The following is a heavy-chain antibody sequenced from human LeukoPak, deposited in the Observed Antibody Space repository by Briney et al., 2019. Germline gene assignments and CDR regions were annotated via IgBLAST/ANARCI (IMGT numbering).Heavy chain of an antibody. J-gene: IGHJ4*02. D-gene: IGHD2-15*01. CDR2: IYTSGGT. V-gene: IGHV4-4*07. CDR3: AREVSLGSYGHLACFDY. Sequence: SETLSLTCTVSGGSISSYYWSWIRQPAGKGLEWIGRIYTSGGTNYNPSLKSRVTMSVDTSKNQFSLKLSSVTAADTAVYYCAREVSLGSYGHLACFDYWGQGTLVTVSS. CDR1: GGSISSYY.